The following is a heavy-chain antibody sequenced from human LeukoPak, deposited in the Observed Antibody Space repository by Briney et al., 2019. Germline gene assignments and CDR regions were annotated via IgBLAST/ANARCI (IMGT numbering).Heavy chain of an antibody. CDR2: INHSGST. Sequence: SETLSLTCAVYGGSFSGYYWSWIRQPPGKGLEWIGEINHSGSTNYNPSLKSRVTISVDTSKNQFSLKLSSVTAADTAVYYCAGVLRIVVPAAIGVDVWGKGTTVTVSS. V-gene: IGHV4-34*01. D-gene: IGHD2-2*02. J-gene: IGHJ6*04. CDR1: GGSFSGYY. CDR3: AGVLRIVVPAAIGVDV.